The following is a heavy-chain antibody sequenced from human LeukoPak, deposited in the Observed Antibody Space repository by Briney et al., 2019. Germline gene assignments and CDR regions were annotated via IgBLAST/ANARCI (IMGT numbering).Heavy chain of an antibody. CDR1: GYTFTGYY. J-gene: IGHJ4*02. V-gene: IGHV1-2*02. CDR2: INPNSGGT. D-gene: IGHD5-18*01. CDR3: ARGRGCSYAQYFDY. Sequence: ASVKVSCKASGYTFTGYYMHWVRQAPGQGLEWMGWINPNSGGTNYAQKFQGRVTMTRDTSISTAYMELSRLRSDDTAVYYCARGRGCSYAQYFDYWGQGTLVTVSS.